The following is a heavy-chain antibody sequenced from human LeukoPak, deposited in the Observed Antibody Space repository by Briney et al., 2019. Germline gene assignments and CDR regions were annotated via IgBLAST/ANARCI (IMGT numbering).Heavy chain of an antibody. CDR3: ARGHPETYRGGDCYSGWFDP. V-gene: IGHV5-51*01. Sequence: GESLKISCKGSGYSFTSYWIGWVRQMPGKGLEWMGIIYPGDSDTRYSPSFQGQVTISADKSISTAYLQWSSLKASDTAMYYCARGHPETYRGGDCYSGWFDPWGQGTLVTVSS. D-gene: IGHD2-21*02. J-gene: IGHJ5*02. CDR1: GYSFTSYW. CDR2: IYPGDSDT.